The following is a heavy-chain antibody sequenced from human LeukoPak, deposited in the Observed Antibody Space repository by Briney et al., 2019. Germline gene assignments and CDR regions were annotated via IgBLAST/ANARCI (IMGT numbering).Heavy chain of an antibody. CDR2: VGISSGNT. CDR1: GFTFSDYS. J-gene: IGHJ4*02. V-gene: IGHV3-48*04. Sequence: GGSLRLSWAASGFTFSDYSMNWVRQAPGKGLGWISWVGISSGNTKYADSVKGRFTISGDNAKSSLYLQMNSLRVEDTAVYYCARDHNYAFDNWGQGTLVTVSS. CDR3: ARDHNYAFDN. D-gene: IGHD1-1*01.